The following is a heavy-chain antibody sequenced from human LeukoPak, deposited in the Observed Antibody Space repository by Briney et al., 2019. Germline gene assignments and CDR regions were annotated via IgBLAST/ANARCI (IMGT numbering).Heavy chain of an antibody. CDR3: DSNGGNR. D-gene: IGHD4-11*01. CDR2: IIPSFGTA. Sequence: GASVKVSCKAPRGTFSSYAISWVRQAPGQGLEWMGGIIPSFGTANYAQKFQGRVTITADESTGTAYSELSSLHCGDKAHSYCDSNGGNRWGKGTLVTVSS. J-gene: IGHJ4*02. V-gene: IGHV1-69*13. CDR1: RGTFSSYA.